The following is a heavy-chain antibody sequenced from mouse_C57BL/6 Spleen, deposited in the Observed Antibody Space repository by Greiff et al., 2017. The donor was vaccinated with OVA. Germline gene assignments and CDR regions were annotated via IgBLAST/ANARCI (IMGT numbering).Heavy chain of an antibody. CDR3: ARDGSYYFDY. CDR2: ISDGGSYT. CDR1: GFTFSSYA. Sequence: EVKLVESGGGLVKPGGSLKLSCAASGFTFSSYAMSWVRRTPEKRLGWVATISDGGSYTSYPDNVKGRFTISRDNAKNNLYLQMSHLKSEDTAMYYCARDGSYYFDYWGQGTTLTVSS. J-gene: IGHJ2*01. V-gene: IGHV5-4*01.